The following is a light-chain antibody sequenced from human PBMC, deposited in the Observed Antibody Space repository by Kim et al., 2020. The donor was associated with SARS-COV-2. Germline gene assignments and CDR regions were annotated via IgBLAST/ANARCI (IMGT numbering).Light chain of an antibody. CDR3: QHRSNWPLT. Sequence: LSPGESATLSGRASQSVNNYLAWDQQKPGQAPRLLFYDASTRATGIPARFSGSGSGTDFTLTISSLEPEDFAVYYCQHRSNWPLTFGGGTKVDIK. J-gene: IGKJ4*01. CDR2: DAS. V-gene: IGKV3-11*01. CDR1: QSVNNY.